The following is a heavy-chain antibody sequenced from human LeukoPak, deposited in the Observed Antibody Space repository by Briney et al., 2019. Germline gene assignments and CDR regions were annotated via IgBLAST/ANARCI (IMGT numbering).Heavy chain of an antibody. CDR3: ARESYDYVWGDQTYFDY. V-gene: IGHV1-46*01. CDR2: INPSGGST. D-gene: IGHD3-16*01. J-gene: IGHJ4*02. CDR1: GYTFTSYY. Sequence: RASVKVSCKASGYTFTSYYMHWVRQAPGQGLEWMGIINPSGGSTSYAQKCQGRVTMTRDTSTSTVYMELSSLRSEDTAVYYCARESYDYVWGDQTYFDYWGQGTLVTVSS.